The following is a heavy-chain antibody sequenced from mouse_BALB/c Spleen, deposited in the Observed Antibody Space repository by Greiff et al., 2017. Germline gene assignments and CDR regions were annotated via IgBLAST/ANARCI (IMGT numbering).Heavy chain of an antibody. D-gene: IGHD1-1*01. CDR3: ARDRNYYGSSPFAY. CDR1: GFTFSSYG. Sequence: EVMLVESGGDLVKPGGSLKLSCAASGFTFSSYGMSWVRQTPDKRLEWVATISDGGSYTYYPDSVKGRFTISRDNAKNNLYLQMSSLKSEDTAMYYCARDRNYYGSSPFAYWGQGTLVTVSA. V-gene: IGHV5-6*01. J-gene: IGHJ3*01. CDR2: ISDGGSYT.